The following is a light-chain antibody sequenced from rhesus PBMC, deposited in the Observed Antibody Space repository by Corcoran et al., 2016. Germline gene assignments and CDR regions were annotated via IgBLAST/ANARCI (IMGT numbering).Light chain of an antibody. V-gene: IGKV1-22*01. CDR1: QSISSW. CDR2: KAS. CDR3: QQYSSSPRT. Sequence: DIQMTQSPSSLSASVGDTVTISCRASQSISSWLAWYQQKPRKAPNLLIYKASTLQSGVPSRFSGSGSGTEFTLTISGLQSEDFATYYCQQYSSSPRTFGQGTKVEIK. J-gene: IGKJ1*01.